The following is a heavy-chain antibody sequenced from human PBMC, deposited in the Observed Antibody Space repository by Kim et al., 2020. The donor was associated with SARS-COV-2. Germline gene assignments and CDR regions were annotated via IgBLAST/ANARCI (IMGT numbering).Heavy chain of an antibody. V-gene: IGHV3-30*02. J-gene: IGHJ3*02. CDR3: AKDFYDFWSGYRHDAFDI. Sequence: KGRFTITRDNSKNTLYLQMNSLRAEDTAVYYCAKDFYDFWSGYRHDAFDIWGQGTMVTVSS. D-gene: IGHD3-3*01.